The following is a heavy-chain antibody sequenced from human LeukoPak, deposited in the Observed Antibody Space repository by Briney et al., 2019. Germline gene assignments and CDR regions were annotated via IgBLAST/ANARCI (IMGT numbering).Heavy chain of an antibody. D-gene: IGHD6-13*01. CDR3: ARDRPGGSSLDY. CDR1: GGTISSSSYY. Sequence: SETLSLACTVSGGTISSSSYYWGWIRQPPGKGLEWIGSIYYSGSTYYNPSLKSRVTISVDTSKNQFSLKLSSVTAADTAVYYCARDRPGGSSLDYWGQGTLVTVSS. V-gene: IGHV4-39*07. J-gene: IGHJ4*02. CDR2: IYYSGST.